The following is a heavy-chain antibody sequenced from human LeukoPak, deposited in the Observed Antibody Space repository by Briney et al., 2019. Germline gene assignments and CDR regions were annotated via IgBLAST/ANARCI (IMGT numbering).Heavy chain of an antibody. J-gene: IGHJ6*02. V-gene: IGHV3-30-3*01. D-gene: IGHD2-15*01. CDR3: ARDRLVVAAPYYYYYGMDV. Sequence: GGSLRLSCAASGFTFSSYAMHWVRQAPGKGLEWVAVISYDGSNKYYADSVKGRFTISRDNSKNTLYLQMNSLRAEDTAVYYCARDRLVVAAPYYYYYGMDVWGQGTTVTVSS. CDR1: GFTFSSYA. CDR2: ISYDGSNK.